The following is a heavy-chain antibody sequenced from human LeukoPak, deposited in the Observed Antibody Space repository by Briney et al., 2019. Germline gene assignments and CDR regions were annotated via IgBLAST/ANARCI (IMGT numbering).Heavy chain of an antibody. CDR2: IYYSGST. J-gene: IGHJ4*02. V-gene: IGHV4-31*03. Sequence: SETLSLTCTVSGGSISSGGYYWSWIRQHPGEGLEWIGYIYYSGSTYYNPSLKSRVTISVGTSKNQFSLKLSSVAAADTAVYYCARDLTEGSFDYWGQGTLVTVSS. CDR1: GGSISSGGYY. CDR3: ARDLTEGSFDY. D-gene: IGHD1-14*01.